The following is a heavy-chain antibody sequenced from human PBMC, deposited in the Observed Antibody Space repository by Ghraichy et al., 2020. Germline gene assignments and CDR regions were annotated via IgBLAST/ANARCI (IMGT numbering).Heavy chain of an antibody. D-gene: IGHD2/OR15-2a*01. CDR3: ARGQTIYPRPSGDMDV. CDR1: GGSFSGYY. CDR2: INHSGST. V-gene: IGHV4-34*01. Sequence: SETLSLTCAVYGGSFSGYYWSWIRQPPGKGLEWIGEINHSGSTNYNPSLKSRVTISVDTSKNQFSLKLSSVTAADTAVYYCARGQTIYPRPSGDMDVWGKGTTVTVSS. J-gene: IGHJ6*03.